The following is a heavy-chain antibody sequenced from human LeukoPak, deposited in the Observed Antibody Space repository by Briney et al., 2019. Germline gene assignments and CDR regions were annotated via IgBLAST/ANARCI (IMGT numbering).Heavy chain of an antibody. Sequence: GGSLRLSCAASGFTFSSYSMNWVRQAPGKGLEWVSYISSSSSIIYYADSVKGRFTISRDNAKNSLYLQMNSLRDDDTAVYYCASGSGSGWYRGLDYWGQGTLVTVSS. CDR2: ISSSSSII. V-gene: IGHV3-48*02. CDR1: GFTFSSYS. D-gene: IGHD6-19*01. J-gene: IGHJ4*02. CDR3: ASGSGSGWYRGLDY.